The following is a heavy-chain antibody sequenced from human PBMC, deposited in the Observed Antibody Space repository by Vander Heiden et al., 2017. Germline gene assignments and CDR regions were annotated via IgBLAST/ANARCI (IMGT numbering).Heavy chain of an antibody. CDR2: IYYSGST. V-gene: IGHV4-59*01. CDR1: GGSISSDH. CDR3: ARDRAYFDY. Sequence: QVQLQESGPGLVKPSETLSLTCTVSGGSISSDHWSWIRQPPGKGLEWIGYIYYSGSTNYNPSLKSQVTISVDTSKNQFSLKLSSVTAADTAVYYCARDRAYFDYWGQGTLVTVSS. J-gene: IGHJ4*02.